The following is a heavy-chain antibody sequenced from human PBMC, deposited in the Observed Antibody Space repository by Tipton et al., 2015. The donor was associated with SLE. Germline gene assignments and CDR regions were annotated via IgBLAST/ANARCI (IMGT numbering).Heavy chain of an antibody. Sequence: SLRLSCAVSGFTSSDYHMDWVRQAPGKGLEWVGRTRYKATGYTTEYAASVQGRFSISRDVSQNSLYLQMNSLKTEDTAVYYCAKFISPEFMKRTYDTSPGDSKDYGLDVWGQGTTVTV. V-gene: IGHV3-72*01. CDR1: GFTSSDYH. J-gene: IGHJ6*02. D-gene: IGHD3-10*01. CDR3: AKFISPEFMKRTYDTSPGDSKDYGLDV. CDR2: TRYKATGYTT.